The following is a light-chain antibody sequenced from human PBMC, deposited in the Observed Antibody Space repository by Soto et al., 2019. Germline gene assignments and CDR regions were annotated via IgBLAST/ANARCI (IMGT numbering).Light chain of an antibody. Sequence: DIQMTQSPSTLSASVGDRVTITCRASQSISTWLAWYQQKPGKAPKLLMFEATTLETGVPSRFSGSGSGTDFTLTITSLQPDDLATYSCKQYSTYRTFGEGTKVEVK. CDR1: QSISTW. V-gene: IGKV1-5*01. CDR2: EAT. J-gene: IGKJ1*01. CDR3: KQYSTYRT.